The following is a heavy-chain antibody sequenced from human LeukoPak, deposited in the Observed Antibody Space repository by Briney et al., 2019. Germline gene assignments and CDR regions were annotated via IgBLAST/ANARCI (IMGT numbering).Heavy chain of an antibody. V-gene: IGHV1-2*02. Sequence: ASVKVSCKASGGTFSSYAISWVRQAPGQGLEWMGWINPNSGGTNYAQKFQGRVTMTRDTSISTAYMELSRLRSDDTAVYYCARVRGVNYYYYYMDVWGKGTTVTISS. CDR1: GGTFSSYA. CDR3: ARVRGVNYYYYYMDV. CDR2: INPNSGGT. D-gene: IGHD3-10*01. J-gene: IGHJ6*03.